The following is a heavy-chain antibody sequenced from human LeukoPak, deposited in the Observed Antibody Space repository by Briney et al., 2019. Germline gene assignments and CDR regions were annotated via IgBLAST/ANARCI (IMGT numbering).Heavy chain of an antibody. D-gene: IGHD6-19*01. J-gene: IGHJ3*02. Sequence: PSETLSLTCSVSGGSISSFYWNWIRQPPGKGLEWIGNIHDSENTKYNPSLKSRVTISVDTSKNQFSLKLNSVTAADTAVYYCAGGYSSGLDAFDIWGQGTMVTVSS. V-gene: IGHV4-59*03. CDR1: GGSISSFY. CDR3: AGGYSSGLDAFDI. CDR2: IHDSENT.